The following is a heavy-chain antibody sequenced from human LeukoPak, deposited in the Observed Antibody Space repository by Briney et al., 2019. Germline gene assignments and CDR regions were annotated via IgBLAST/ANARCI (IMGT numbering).Heavy chain of an antibody. V-gene: IGHV5-51*01. J-gene: IGHJ4*02. D-gene: IGHD3-22*01. CDR2: IYPGDSDT. CDR3: ARPGYYDSSGYLNTDDY. Sequence: VESLKISCKGSGYSFTSYWIGWVRQMPGKGLEWMGIIYPGDSDTRYSPSFQGQVTISADKSISTAYLQWSSLKASDTAMYYCARPGYYDSSGYLNTDDYWGQGTLVTVSS. CDR1: GYSFTSYW.